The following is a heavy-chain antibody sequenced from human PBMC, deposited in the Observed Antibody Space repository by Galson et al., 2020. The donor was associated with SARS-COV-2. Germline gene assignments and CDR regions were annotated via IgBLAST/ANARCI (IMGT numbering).Heavy chain of an antibody. D-gene: IGHD6-19*01. CDR2: ISYDGSNK. Sequence: GGSLRLSCAASGFTFSSYAMHWVRQAPGKGLEWVAVISYDGSNKYYADSVKGRFTISRDNSKNTLYLQMNSLRAEDTAVYYCARDDLEPEGDSQWLVPRVSFFFDYWGQGTLVTVSS. CDR1: GFTFSSYA. CDR3: ARDDLEPEGDSQWLVPRVSFFFDY. V-gene: IGHV3-30*04. J-gene: IGHJ4*02.